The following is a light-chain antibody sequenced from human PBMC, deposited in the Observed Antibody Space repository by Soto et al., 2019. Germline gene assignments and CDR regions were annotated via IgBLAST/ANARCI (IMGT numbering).Light chain of an antibody. J-gene: IGLJ1*01. Sequence: QSALTQPASVSGSPGQSITISCTGTSSDVGGYNYVSWYQQHPGKAPKLMIYDVSNRPSGVSNRFSGSKSGNTASLTISGLQAEDEADYYCSSYTSSSIPHVFGTGTKAPS. CDR3: SSYTSSSIPHV. CDR2: DVS. V-gene: IGLV2-14*01. CDR1: SSDVGGYNY.